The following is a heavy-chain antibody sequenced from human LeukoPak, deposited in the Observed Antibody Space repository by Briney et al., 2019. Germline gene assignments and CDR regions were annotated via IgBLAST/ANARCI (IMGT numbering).Heavy chain of an antibody. CDR2: ISSSSSYI. J-gene: IGHJ3*02. D-gene: IGHD2-15*01. Sequence: PGGSLRLSCAASGFTFSSYSMNWVRQAPGKGLEWVSSISSSSSYIYYADSVKGRFTISRDNAKNSLYLQMNSLRAEDTAVYYCARDRNPVVDNAFDIWGQGAMVTVSS. V-gene: IGHV3-21*01. CDR3: ARDRNPVVDNAFDI. CDR1: GFTFSSYS.